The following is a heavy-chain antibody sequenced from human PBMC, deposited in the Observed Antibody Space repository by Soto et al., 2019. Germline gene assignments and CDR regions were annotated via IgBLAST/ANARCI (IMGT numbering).Heavy chain of an antibody. Sequence: PGGSLRLSCAASGFTFSSYGMHWVRQAPGKGLEWVAVIWYDGSNKYYADSVKGRFTISRDNSKNTLYLQMNSLRAEDTAVYYCARDQALLLWFGESSKGLDYWGQGTLVTVSS. CDR2: IWYDGSNK. V-gene: IGHV3-33*01. D-gene: IGHD3-10*01. J-gene: IGHJ4*02. CDR3: ARDQALLLWFGESSKGLDY. CDR1: GFTFSSYG.